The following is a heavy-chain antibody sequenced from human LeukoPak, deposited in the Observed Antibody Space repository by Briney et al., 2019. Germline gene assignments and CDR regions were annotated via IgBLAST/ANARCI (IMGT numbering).Heavy chain of an antibody. CDR1: CYTFTSYC. Sequence: ASVKVSCKAACYTFTSYCISWVRQAPGQGLEWMGWISAYNGNTTYAQKLQGRVTMTTDTSTSTAYMELRSLRSDDTAVYYCARLGIQLWLDYWGQGTLVTVSS. J-gene: IGHJ4*02. CDR3: ARLGIQLWLDY. CDR2: ISAYNGNT. D-gene: IGHD5-18*01. V-gene: IGHV1-18*01.